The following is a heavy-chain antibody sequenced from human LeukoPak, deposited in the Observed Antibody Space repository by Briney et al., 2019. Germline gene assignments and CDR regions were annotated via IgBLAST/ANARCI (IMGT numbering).Heavy chain of an antibody. J-gene: IGHJ4*02. Sequence: GGSLRLSCAASGFTFSDYYTSWIRQAPGKGLEWVSYISSSGSTIYYADSVKGRFTISRDNAKNSLYLQMNSLRAEDTAVYYCARHYCSSTSCYYFDYWGQGTLVTVSS. V-gene: IGHV3-11*01. CDR1: GFTFSDYY. D-gene: IGHD2-2*01. CDR2: ISSSGSTI. CDR3: ARHYCSSTSCYYFDY.